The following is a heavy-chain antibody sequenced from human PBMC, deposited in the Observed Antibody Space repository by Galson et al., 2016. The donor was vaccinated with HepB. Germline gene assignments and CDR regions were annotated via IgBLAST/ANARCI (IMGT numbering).Heavy chain of an antibody. Sequence: SLRLSCAASGFSFSTYNMNWVRQAPGKGLEWVSYISSSSTIYYADSVKGRFTISRDNAKNSLYLQMNSLRAEDTAVSYCAGLLVPAASYYPYYGMDVWGQGTTVTVSS. J-gene: IGHJ6*02. V-gene: IGHV3-69-1*01. CDR1: GFSFSTYN. CDR2: ISSSSTI. D-gene: IGHD2-2*01. CDR3: AGLLVPAASYYPYYGMDV.